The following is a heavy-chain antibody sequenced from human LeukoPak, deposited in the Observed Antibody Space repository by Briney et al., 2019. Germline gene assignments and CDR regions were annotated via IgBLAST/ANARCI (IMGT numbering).Heavy chain of an antibody. J-gene: IGHJ4*02. Sequence: GASVKVSCKASGYTFTSYGISWVRQAPGQGLEWMGWISAYNGNTNYAQKLQGRVTMTTDTSTSTAYMELRSLRSDDTAVYYCARILPSYYYDSSGYYWPYYFDYWGQGTLVTVSS. CDR1: GYTFTSYG. CDR2: ISAYNGNT. V-gene: IGHV1-18*01. CDR3: ARILPSYYYDSSGYYWPYYFDY. D-gene: IGHD3-22*01.